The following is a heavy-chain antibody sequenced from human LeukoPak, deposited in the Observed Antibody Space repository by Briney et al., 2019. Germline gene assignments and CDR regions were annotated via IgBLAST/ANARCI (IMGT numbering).Heavy chain of an antibody. D-gene: IGHD6-19*01. J-gene: IGHJ4*02. V-gene: IGHV4-39*01. CDR2: IYYSGST. CDR1: GCSISSSSYY. CDR3: ARHLGNSGWTNFDC. Sequence: SETLSLTCTVSGCSISSSSYYWGCIRQPPGKGLEWIGSIYYSGSTYYNPSLRSRVTISVDTSKNQFSLKLSSVNAADTAVYYCARHLGNSGWTNFDCWGQGTLVTVSS.